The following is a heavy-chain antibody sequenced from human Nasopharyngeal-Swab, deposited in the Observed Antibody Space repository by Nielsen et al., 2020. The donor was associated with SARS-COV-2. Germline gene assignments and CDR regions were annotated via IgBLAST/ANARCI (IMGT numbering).Heavy chain of an antibody. V-gene: IGHV1-8*01. Sequence: ASVKVSCKASGYTFTSYDINWVRQATGQGLEWMGWMNPNSGNTGYAQKFQGRVTMTRNTSISTAYMELSSLRSEDTAVYYCARVGVVVVAAKYYYYMDVWGKGTTVTVSS. CDR2: MNPNSGNT. CDR3: ARVGVVVVAAKYYYYMDV. J-gene: IGHJ6*03. D-gene: IGHD2-15*01. CDR1: GYTFTSYD.